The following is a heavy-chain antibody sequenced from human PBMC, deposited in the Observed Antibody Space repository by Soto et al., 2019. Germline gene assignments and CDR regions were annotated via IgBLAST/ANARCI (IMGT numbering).Heavy chain of an antibody. J-gene: IGHJ5*01. V-gene: IGHV3-23*01. CDR2: ISDDGSRT. CDR3: VKGGWLDF. Sequence: GGSLRLSCAACGFSFHTFEMSWVRQAPGRGLEWVSFISDDGSRTYYADAVKGRFTISRDNSKYTLYLQMNSLTVEDTAVYACVKGGWLDFWGQGTLVTVSS. CDR1: GFSFHTFE. D-gene: IGHD3-16*01.